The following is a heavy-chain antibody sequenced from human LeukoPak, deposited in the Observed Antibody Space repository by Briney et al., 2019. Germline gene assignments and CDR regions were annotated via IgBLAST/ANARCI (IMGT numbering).Heavy chain of an antibody. J-gene: IGHJ3*02. V-gene: IGHV3-48*04. CDR1: GFTFSSYS. CDR2: ISSSSSTI. Sequence: GGSLRLSCAASGFTFSSYSMNWVRQAPGKGLEWVSYISSSSSTIYYADSVKGRFTISRDNDKNSLYLQMNSLRAEDTAVYYCARVRRSGDAYDAFDIWGQGTMVTVSS. CDR3: ARVRRSGDAYDAFDI. D-gene: IGHD4-17*01.